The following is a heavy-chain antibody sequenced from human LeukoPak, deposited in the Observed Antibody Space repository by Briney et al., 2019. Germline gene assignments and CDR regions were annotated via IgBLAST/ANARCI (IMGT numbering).Heavy chain of an antibody. CDR1: GYTFTANY. Sequence: ASVRVSCKASGYTFTANYMHWVRQAPGQGLEWMGWINPRSGGTNYGEKFRGRVAMTRDTSITTAYMELSSLRFDDTAVYYCARGSGTSWFDYWGQGTLVTVSS. CDR3: ARGSGTSWFDY. CDR2: INPRSGGT. J-gene: IGHJ4*02. D-gene: IGHD2-2*01. V-gene: IGHV1-2*02.